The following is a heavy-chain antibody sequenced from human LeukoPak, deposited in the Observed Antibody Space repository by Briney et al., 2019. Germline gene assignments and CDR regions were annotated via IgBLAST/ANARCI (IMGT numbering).Heavy chain of an antibody. Sequence: LPGGSLRLSCVASGFTFSTYWMHWVRQAPGKGLVWVARIKNDGTITSYVDSVKGRFTISRDNSKNTLYLQMDSLRAEDTAVYYCANGQDANDCSSTSGYGDPADYWGQGTLVTVSS. CDR2: IKNDGTIT. V-gene: IGHV3-74*01. J-gene: IGHJ4*02. CDR3: ANGQDANDCSSTSGYGDPADY. CDR1: GFTFSTYW. D-gene: IGHD2-2*01.